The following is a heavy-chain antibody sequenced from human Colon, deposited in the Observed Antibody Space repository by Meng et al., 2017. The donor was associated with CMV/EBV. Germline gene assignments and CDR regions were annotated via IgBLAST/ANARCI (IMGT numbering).Heavy chain of an antibody. CDR2: INHSGST. CDR1: GFAFSTYW. CDR3: ARTRLQHNWFDP. D-gene: IGHD4-11*01. Sequence: ESLKISCAASGFAFSTYWMRWVRQPPGKGLEWIGEINHSGSTNYNPSLKSRVTISVDTYKNQFSLKLSSVNAADTAVYYCARTRLQHNWFDPWGQGTLVTVSS. J-gene: IGHJ5*02. V-gene: IGHV4-34*01.